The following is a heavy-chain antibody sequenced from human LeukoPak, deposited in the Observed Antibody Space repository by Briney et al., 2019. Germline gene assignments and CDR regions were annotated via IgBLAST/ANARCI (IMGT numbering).Heavy chain of an antibody. CDR3: ATGYSSGWYFYFQH. V-gene: IGHV3-48*03. CDR1: GFTFSSYE. J-gene: IGHJ1*01. D-gene: IGHD6-19*01. CDR2: ISSSGSTI. Sequence: GGSLRLSCAASGFTFSSYEMNWVRQAPGKGLEWVSYISSSGSTIYYADSVKGRFTISRDNAKNSLSLRMNSLSAEDTAVYYCATGYSSGWYFYFQHWGQGSLVSVSS.